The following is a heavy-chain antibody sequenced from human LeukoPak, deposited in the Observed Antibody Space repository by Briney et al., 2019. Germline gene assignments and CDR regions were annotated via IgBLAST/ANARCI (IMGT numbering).Heavy chain of an antibody. J-gene: IGHJ5*02. CDR3: ARATRGYNWFDP. V-gene: IGHV1-18*01. D-gene: IGHD1-26*01. CDR2: ISAYNGNT. CDR1: GYTFTSYG. Sequence: ASVKVSCKASGYTFTSYGISWVRQAPGQALEWMGWISAYNGNTNYAQKLQGRVTMTTDTSTSTAYMELRSLRSDDTAVYYCARATRGYNWFDPWGQGTLVTVSS.